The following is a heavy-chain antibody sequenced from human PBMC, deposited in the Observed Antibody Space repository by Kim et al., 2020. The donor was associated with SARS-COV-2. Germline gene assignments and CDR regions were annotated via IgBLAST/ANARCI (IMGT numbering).Heavy chain of an antibody. J-gene: IGHJ6*02. CDR1: GFTFSSYS. D-gene: IGHD3-9*01. Sequence: GGSLRLSCAASGFTFSSYSMNWVRQAPGKGLEWVSSISSSSYLYYADSVKGRFTISRDNAKNSLYLQMNSLRAEDTAVYYCARPMSNADFDWLLKDYYYGMDVWGQGTTVTVSS. CDR3: ARPMSNADFDWLLKDYYYGMDV. V-gene: IGHV3-21*01. CDR2: ISSSSYL.